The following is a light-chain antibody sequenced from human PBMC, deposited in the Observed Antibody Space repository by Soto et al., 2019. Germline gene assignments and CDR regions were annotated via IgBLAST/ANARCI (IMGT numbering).Light chain of an antibody. CDR3: STWDDSLNGWV. Sequence: QSVLTQPPSASETPGQRVAISCSGSTSNIGDNTVHWYQQLPGTAPKLLIYNNDRRPSGVPDRFSGSKSGTSASLAISGLQSEDEADYFCSTWDDSLNGWVFGGGTKL. CDR1: TSNIGDNT. V-gene: IGLV1-44*01. J-gene: IGLJ3*02. CDR2: NND.